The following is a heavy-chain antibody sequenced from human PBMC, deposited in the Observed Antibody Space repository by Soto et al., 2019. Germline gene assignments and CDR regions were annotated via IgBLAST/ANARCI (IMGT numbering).Heavy chain of an antibody. V-gene: IGHV3-9*01. Sequence: EVQLVESGGGLVQPGRSLRLSCAASGFTFDDYAMHWVRQAPGKGLEWVSGISWNGGNIGYADSVKGRFTISRDNAKNSLFLQMNRLTADYTALYFCEKDIYSSSSGQDYWGQGTPVTVSS. CDR3: EKDIYSSSSGQDY. D-gene: IGHD6-6*01. CDR2: ISWNGGNI. J-gene: IGHJ4*02. CDR1: GFTFDDYA.